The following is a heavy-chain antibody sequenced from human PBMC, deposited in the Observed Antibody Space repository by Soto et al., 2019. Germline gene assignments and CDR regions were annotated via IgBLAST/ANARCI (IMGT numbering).Heavy chain of an antibody. CDR3: AKADNLVGATNPIDC. Sequence: EVQLLESGGGLVQPGGSLRLSCAASGFTFSSYAMSWVRQAPGKGLEWVSAISGSGGSTYYADSVKGRFTISRDNSKNTLYLQMNSRRADDTAVYYCAKADNLVGATNPIDCWGQGTLVTVSS. CDR2: ISGSGGST. D-gene: IGHD1-26*01. V-gene: IGHV3-23*01. J-gene: IGHJ4*02. CDR1: GFTFSSYA.